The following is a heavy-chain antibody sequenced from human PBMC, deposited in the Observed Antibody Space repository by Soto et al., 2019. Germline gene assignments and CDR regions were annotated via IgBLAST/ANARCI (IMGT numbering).Heavy chain of an antibody. D-gene: IGHD3-3*01. J-gene: IGHJ6*02. CDR2: IYYSGST. V-gene: IGHV4-30-4*01. Sequence: QVQLQESGPGLVKPSQTLSLTCTVSGGSISSGDYYWSWIRQPPGKGLEWIGYIYYSGSTYYNPSLNIRVTISVVRSRDQCSLKLSSVAAAHTAVYSCASLTYYDFWSGPNYYGMDVWGQGTTVTVSS. CDR3: ASLTYYDFWSGPNYYGMDV. CDR1: GGSISSGDYY.